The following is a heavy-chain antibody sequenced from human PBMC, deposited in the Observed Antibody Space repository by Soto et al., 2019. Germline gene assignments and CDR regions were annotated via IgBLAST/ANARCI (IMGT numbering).Heavy chain of an antibody. J-gene: IGHJ2*01. CDR2: IPSSSGRSI. V-gene: IGHV3-48*02. Sequence: EVQLVESGGGLVQPGGCLRLSCEASGFTFSSYSMNWVRQAPGKGLEWVSHIPSSSGRSIYYADSVKGRFTISRDNAKNSLSLQMNSLRDEDTGVDYGARRYGDDQWYFELWGRGTLVTVCS. CDR3: ARRYGDDQWYFEL. CDR1: GFTFSSYS. D-gene: IGHD4-17*01.